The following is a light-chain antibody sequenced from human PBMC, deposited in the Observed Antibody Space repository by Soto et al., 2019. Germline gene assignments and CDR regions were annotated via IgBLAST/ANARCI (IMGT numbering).Light chain of an antibody. CDR2: LEGSGSY. CDR1: SGHSSYI. J-gene: IGLJ2*01. CDR3: ETWDRNTRV. Sequence: QPVLTQSSSASASLGSSVKLTCTLSSGHSSYIIAWHQQQPGKAPRYLMKLEGSGSYNKGSGVPDRFSGSSSGADRYLTISIRQFEDEASYYCETWDRNTRVFGGGTKLTVL. V-gene: IGLV4-60*02.